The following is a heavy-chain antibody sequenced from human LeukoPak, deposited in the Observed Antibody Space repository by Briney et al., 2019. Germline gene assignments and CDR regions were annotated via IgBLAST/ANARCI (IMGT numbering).Heavy chain of an antibody. V-gene: IGHV4-30-4*01. CDR1: GGSISSGDYY. D-gene: IGHD6-13*01. J-gene: IGHJ4*02. CDR2: IYYSGST. Sequence: PSETLSPTCTVSGGSISSGDYYWSWIRQPPGKGLEWIGYIYYSGSTYYNPSLKSRVTISVDTSKNQFSLKLSSVTAADTAVYYCARGVRGKSSSWYYFDYWGQGTLVTVSS. CDR3: ARGVRGKSSSWYYFDY.